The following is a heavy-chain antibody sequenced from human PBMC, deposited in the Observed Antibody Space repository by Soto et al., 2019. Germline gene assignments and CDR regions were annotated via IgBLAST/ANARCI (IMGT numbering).Heavy chain of an antibody. CDR2: IIPIFGTA. CDR3: ARGMAGYRSSSDPPRFDY. J-gene: IGHJ4*02. V-gene: IGHV1-69*12. D-gene: IGHD6-13*01. Sequence: QVQLVQSGAEVKKPGSSVKVSCKASGGTFSSYAISWVLQAPGQGPEWLGGIIPIFGTANYAQKFEGRVTITADESTSTANMELSSLRSEDTAVYYCARGMAGYRSSSDPPRFDYWGQGTLVTVSS. CDR1: GGTFSSYA.